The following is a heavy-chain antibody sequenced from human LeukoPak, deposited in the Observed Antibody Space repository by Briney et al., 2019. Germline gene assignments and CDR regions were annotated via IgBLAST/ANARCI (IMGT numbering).Heavy chain of an antibody. CDR2: ISSSSSTI. Sequence: PGGSLRLSCAASGFTFCSYSMNWVRQAPGKGLEWVSYISSSSSTIYYADSVKGRFTISRDNAKNSLYLQMNSLRPEDTAVYYCAKDYYYDSSGFEFDAFDIWGQGTMVTVSS. V-gene: IGHV3-48*01. D-gene: IGHD3-22*01. CDR3: AKDYYYDSSGFEFDAFDI. J-gene: IGHJ3*02. CDR1: GFTFCSYS.